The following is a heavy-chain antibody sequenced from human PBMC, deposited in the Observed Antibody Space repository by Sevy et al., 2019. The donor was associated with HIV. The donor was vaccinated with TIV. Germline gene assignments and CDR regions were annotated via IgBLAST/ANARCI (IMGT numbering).Heavy chain of an antibody. J-gene: IGHJ4*01. V-gene: IGHV1-46*01. Sequence: ASVKVSCKPSGYTFTTHYIHWVRQAPGQGLEWMGIINPTTGTTHYAQKFQGRLTMTSDTSTSTVYMQLSGLVSEDTAVYYCTRDPHGTARFDYWGHGTLVIVSS. CDR3: TRDPHGTARFDY. CDR1: GYTFTTHY. D-gene: IGHD6-6*01. CDR2: INPTTGTT.